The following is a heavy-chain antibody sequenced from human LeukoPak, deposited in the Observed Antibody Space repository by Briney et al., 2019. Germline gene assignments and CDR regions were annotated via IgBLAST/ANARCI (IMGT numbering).Heavy chain of an antibody. Sequence: PGGSLRLSCAASGFTFSSYGMHWVRQAPGKGLEWVAVISYDATSKYYADSVKGRFTISRDNSKNTLYLQMNSLRAEDTAVYYCAKGSDYYDSSGYAPDYWGQGTLVTVSS. V-gene: IGHV3-30*18. J-gene: IGHJ4*02. D-gene: IGHD3-22*01. CDR2: ISYDATSK. CDR1: GFTFSSYG. CDR3: AKGSDYYDSSGYAPDY.